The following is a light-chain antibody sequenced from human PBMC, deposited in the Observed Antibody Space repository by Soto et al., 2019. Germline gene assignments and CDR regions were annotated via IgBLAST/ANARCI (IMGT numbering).Light chain of an antibody. Sequence: EIVLTQSPGTLYLSAGERGTLSCRASQSVSSNYLAWYQQKPGQAPRLLIYGASSRATGIPDRFSGRGSGTDFTLTISRLEPEDFAVYYCHQYGSSPRTFGQGTKVEIK. V-gene: IGKV3-20*01. CDR3: HQYGSSPRT. CDR2: GAS. J-gene: IGKJ1*01. CDR1: QSVSSNY.